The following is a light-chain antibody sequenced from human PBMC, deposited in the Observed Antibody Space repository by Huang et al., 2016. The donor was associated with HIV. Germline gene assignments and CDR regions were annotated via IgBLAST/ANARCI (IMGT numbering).Light chain of an antibody. CDR2: GAS. CDR1: QGIRDH. V-gene: IGKV3-15*01. J-gene: IGKJ4*01. CDR3: QQYHDWPLT. Sequence: EIVMTQSPATLSVSPGERVTLSCRASQGIRDHLAWYQHKPAQAPRLIIDGASARATGIPARFSGSGSGTDFTLTIGSLQSEDFATYYCQQYHDWPLTFGGGT.